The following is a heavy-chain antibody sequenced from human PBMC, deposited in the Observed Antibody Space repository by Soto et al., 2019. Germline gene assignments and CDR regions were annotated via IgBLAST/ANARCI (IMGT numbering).Heavy chain of an antibody. CDR3: AKDRLGATPYFFDS. J-gene: IGHJ4*02. Sequence: EVQLLESGGGLVQPGGSLRLSCAASGFTFSSYAMSWVRQAPGKGLEWVSGISGSGGTKYHADSVKGRFTISRDNSKNTLYLQMNSLRAEDTALYYGAKDRLGATPYFFDSWGQGTLVTVSS. V-gene: IGHV3-23*01. CDR1: GFTFSSYA. D-gene: IGHD1-26*01. CDR2: ISGSGGTK.